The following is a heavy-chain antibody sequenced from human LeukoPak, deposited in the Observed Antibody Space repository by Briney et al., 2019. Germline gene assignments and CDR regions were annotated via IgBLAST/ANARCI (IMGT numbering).Heavy chain of an antibody. CDR3: AKDPTTYYYDSSGYDYHY. D-gene: IGHD3-22*01. CDR2: ISGSGGST. J-gene: IGHJ4*02. V-gene: IGHV3-23*01. Sequence: GGSLRLSCAASGFTFSNYAMSWVRQAPGKGLEWVSAISGSGGSTYYADSVKGRFTISRDNSKNTLYLKMNSLRAEDTAVYYCAKDPTTYYYDSSGYDYHYWGQGTLVTVSS. CDR1: GFTFSNYA.